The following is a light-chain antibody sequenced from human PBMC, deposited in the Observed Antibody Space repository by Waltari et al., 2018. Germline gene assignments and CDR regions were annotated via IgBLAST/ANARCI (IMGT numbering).Light chain of an antibody. CDR3: QHYQGWPPSYT. J-gene: IGKJ2*01. V-gene: IGKV3-15*01. Sequence: EIVMTQSPATLSVPPGEGATLSCRASQSVSFNLAWYQQKPGQAPRLLIYGASTRATGVPARFSGGGSGTEFTLTISSLQSDDFALYFCQHYQGWPPSYTFGQGTKLEIK. CDR2: GAS. CDR1: QSVSFN.